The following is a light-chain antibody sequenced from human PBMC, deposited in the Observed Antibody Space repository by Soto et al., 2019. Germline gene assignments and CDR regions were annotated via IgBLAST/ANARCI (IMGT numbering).Light chain of an antibody. CDR2: AAS. V-gene: IGKV1-39*01. Sequence: DIQMTQSPSSLSASVGDRVTITCRASQSISSYLNWYQQKPGKAPKLLIYAASSLQSGVPSRYSGSGSGTDFTLSISSLQPEDFATYYCQQSYSTPLFGGVTKVEIK. CDR1: QSISSY. J-gene: IGKJ4*01. CDR3: QQSYSTPL.